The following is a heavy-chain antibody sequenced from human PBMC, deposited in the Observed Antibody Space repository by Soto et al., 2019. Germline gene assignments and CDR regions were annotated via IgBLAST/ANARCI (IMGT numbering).Heavy chain of an antibody. CDR2: ISWDGGST. D-gene: IGHD3-22*01. CDR3: AKDEGGFTMIVNYFDY. V-gene: IGHV3-43*01. Sequence: EVQLVESGGVVVQPGGSLRLSCAASGFTFDDYTMHWVRQAPGKGLEWVSLISWDGGSTYYADSVKGRFTISRDNSKNSLYLQMNSLRTEDTALYYCAKDEGGFTMIVNYFDYWGQGTLVTVSS. J-gene: IGHJ4*02. CDR1: GFTFDDYT.